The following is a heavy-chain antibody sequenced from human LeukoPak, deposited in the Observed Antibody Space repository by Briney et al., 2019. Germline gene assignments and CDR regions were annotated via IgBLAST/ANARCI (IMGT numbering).Heavy chain of an antibody. J-gene: IGHJ4*02. CDR3: ARAGTNYDSSGYYED. CDR2: INHSGST. Sequence: SETLSLTCAVYGGSFSGYYWSWIRQPPGKGLEWIGEINHSGSTNYNPSLKSRVTISVDTSKNQFSLKLSSVTAADTAVYYCARAGTNYDSSGYYEDWDQGTLVTVSS. CDR1: GGSFSGYY. D-gene: IGHD3-22*01. V-gene: IGHV4-34*01.